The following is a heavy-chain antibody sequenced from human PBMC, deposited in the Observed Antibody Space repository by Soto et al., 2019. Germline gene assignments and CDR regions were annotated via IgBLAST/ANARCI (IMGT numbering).Heavy chain of an antibody. D-gene: IGHD2-15*01. V-gene: IGHV3-15*07. J-gene: IGHJ6*01. Sequence: QLVESGGGLVTPGKSVTLSCVGSGFDFTAAWMHWVRQAPGTGLEWVGRIKSRGNGGTMDYSAPVKGRFTISRDDSRNTVYLPMNSLKTEDTAVYFCSKQRGPSGYSYYGLEVWGQGSTVTVTS. CDR3: SKQRGPSGYSYYGLEV. CDR2: IKSRGNGGTM. CDR1: GFDFTAAW.